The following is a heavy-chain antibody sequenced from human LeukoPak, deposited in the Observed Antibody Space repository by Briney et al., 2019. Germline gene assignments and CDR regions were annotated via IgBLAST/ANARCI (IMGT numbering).Heavy chain of an antibody. J-gene: IGHJ1*01. Sequence: GSLRLSCAASGFTFSRYWMHWVRQAPGKGLVWVSRINGDGSTTSYADSVKGGFTISRDNAKNTLYLQMNSLRAEDTAVYYCATGNYYDSRGYYTFGHWGQGTLITVSS. CDR3: ATGNYYDSRGYYTFGH. CDR2: INGDGSTT. V-gene: IGHV3-74*01. D-gene: IGHD3-22*01. CDR1: GFTFSRYW.